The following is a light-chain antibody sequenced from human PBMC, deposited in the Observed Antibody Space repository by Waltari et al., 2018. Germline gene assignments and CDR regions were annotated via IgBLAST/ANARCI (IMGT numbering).Light chain of an antibody. V-gene: IGLV2-14*01. CDR3: SSYTTSSAPGV. CDR2: EVS. J-gene: IGLJ1*01. CDR1: DSDVGAYDF. Sequence: QSALTQPASVSGSPGPSITISCSGTDSDVGAYDFVPWYQQHPGKAPHLIIYEVSNRPSGISNRFSASKSGNTASLTISGLQAEDEADYYCSSYTTSSAPGVFGTGTRVTVL.